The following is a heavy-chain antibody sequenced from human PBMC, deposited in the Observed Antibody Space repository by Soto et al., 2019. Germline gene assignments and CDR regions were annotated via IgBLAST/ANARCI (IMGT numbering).Heavy chain of an antibody. Sequence: GGSLRLSCAASGFTFSSYGMHWVRQAPGKGLEWVAVIWYDGSNKYYADSVKGRFTISRDNSKNTLYLQMNSLRAEDTAVYYCARDGILWFAESRYYHGMDVWGQGTTVNISS. CDR2: IWYDGSNK. J-gene: IGHJ6*02. CDR1: GFTFSSYG. V-gene: IGHV3-33*01. D-gene: IGHD3-10*01. CDR3: ARDGILWFAESRYYHGMDV.